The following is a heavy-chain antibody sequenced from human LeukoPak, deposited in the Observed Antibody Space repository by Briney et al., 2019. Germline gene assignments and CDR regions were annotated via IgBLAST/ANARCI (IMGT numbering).Heavy chain of an antibody. CDR3: ARAVGYQGATTDPAFDI. J-gene: IGHJ3*02. D-gene: IGHD1-26*01. V-gene: IGHV3-48*01. CDR2: ISSSSSTI. CDR1: GFTFSSYS. Sequence: PGGSLRLSCAASGFTFSSYSMNWVRQAPGKGLEWVSYISSSSSTIYYADSVKGRFTISRDNAKNSLYLQMNSLRAEDTAVYYCARAVGYQGATTDPAFDIWGQGTMVTVSS.